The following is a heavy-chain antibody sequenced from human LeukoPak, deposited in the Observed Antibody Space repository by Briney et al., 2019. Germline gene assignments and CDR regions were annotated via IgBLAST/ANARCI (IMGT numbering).Heavy chain of an antibody. D-gene: IGHD1-14*01. Sequence: GGSLRLSCAASGVTFSGHSMHWVRQAPGKGLVWVSGISRDGTITNYADAVKGRFTISRDNAKNTLYLQMNSLGVEDTAVYSCARGWYGPDSCGQGTLVTVSS. CDR1: GVTFSGHS. J-gene: IGHJ5*01. V-gene: IGHV3-74*01. CDR2: ISRDGTIT. CDR3: ARGWYGPDS.